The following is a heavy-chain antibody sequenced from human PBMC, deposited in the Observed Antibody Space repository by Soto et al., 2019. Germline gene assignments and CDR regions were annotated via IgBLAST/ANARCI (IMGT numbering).Heavy chain of an antibody. V-gene: IGHV1-24*01. CDR3: ATVSRHTMSWFDP. CDR2: FDPEDGET. J-gene: IGHJ5*02. CDR1: GYTLTELP. Sequence: ASVKVSCKVSGYTLTELPMHWVRQAPGKGLEWMGGFDPEDGETIYAQKFQGRVTMTEDTSTDTAYMELSSLRSEDTAVYYCATVSRHTMSWFDPWGQGTLVTVSS.